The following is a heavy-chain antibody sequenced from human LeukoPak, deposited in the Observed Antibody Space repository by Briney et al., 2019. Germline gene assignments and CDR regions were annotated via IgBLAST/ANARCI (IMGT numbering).Heavy chain of an antibody. D-gene: IGHD2-15*01. CDR2: IYHSGST. V-gene: IGHV4-30-2*01. Sequence: PSQTLSLTCTVSGGSISSGGYSWSWIRQPPGKGLEWIGYIYHSGSTYYNPSLKSRVTISVDRSKNQFSLKLSSVTAADTAVYYCARALSRHGRRLDAFDIGGQGTMVTVSS. CDR3: ARALSRHGRRLDAFDI. J-gene: IGHJ3*02. CDR1: GGSISSGGYS.